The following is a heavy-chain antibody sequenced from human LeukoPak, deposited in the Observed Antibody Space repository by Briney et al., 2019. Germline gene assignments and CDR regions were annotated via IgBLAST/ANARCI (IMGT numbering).Heavy chain of an antibody. CDR3: ARAPDTAMVGFDY. Sequence: GGSLRLSCAASGFTFSAYWMHWVRQVPGKGLVWVSRINNDGTATFFADSVKGRFTISRDNAKNTLYLQMDSLRAEDTAVYYCARAPDTAMVGFDYWGQGTLVTVSS. D-gene: IGHD5-18*01. CDR2: INNDGTAT. J-gene: IGHJ4*02. V-gene: IGHV3-74*01. CDR1: GFTFSAYW.